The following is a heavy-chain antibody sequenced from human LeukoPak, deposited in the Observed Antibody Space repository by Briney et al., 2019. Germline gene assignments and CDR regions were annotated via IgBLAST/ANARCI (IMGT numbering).Heavy chain of an antibody. CDR1: GYSFTSYW. CDR3: ARPPARFIAAAGTSYFQH. D-gene: IGHD6-13*01. V-gene: IGHV5-51*01. J-gene: IGHJ1*01. CDR2: IYPGDSDT. Sequence: GESLKISCKGSGYSFTSYWIGWVRQMPGKGLEWMGIIYPGDSDTRYSPSFQGQVTISADKSISTAYLQWSSLKASDTAMYYCARPPARFIAAAGTSYFQHWGQGTLVTVSS.